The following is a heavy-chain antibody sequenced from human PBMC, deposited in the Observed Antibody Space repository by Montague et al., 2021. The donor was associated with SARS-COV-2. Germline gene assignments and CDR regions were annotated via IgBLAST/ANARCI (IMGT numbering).Heavy chain of an antibody. J-gene: IGHJ4*02. D-gene: IGHD3-22*01. Sequence: SETLSLTCTVSGGSISRYYWNWIRQPPGKGLEWIGYIYYSGRTNXXPSLKSRVTISVDTSKNQFSLKLSSVTAADTAVYYCARGGGSGSRYYFDYRGQGSLVTVSS. CDR2: IYYSGRT. CDR1: GGSISRYY. CDR3: ARGGGSGSRYYFDY. V-gene: IGHV4-59*01.